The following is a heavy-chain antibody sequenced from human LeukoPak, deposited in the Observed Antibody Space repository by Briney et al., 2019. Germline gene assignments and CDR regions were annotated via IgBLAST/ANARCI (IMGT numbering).Heavy chain of an antibody. V-gene: IGHV4-30-4*01. CDR3: ARGSWSSSIDY. CDR2: IYYSGST. D-gene: IGHD6-6*01. J-gene: IGHJ4*02. CDR1: GGSISSGDYY. Sequence: TLSLTCTVSGGSISSGDYYWIWIRQPPGKGPEWIGYIYYSGSTYHNPSLKSRVTISGDTSKNQFSLKVNSVTAADTAVYYCARGSWSSSIDYWGQGTLVTVSS.